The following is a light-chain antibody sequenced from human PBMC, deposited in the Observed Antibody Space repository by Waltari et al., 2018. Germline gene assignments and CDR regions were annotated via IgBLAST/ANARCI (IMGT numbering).Light chain of an antibody. V-gene: IGLV3-1*01. CDR1: KLGDKS. CDR3: QAWDSSTYV. J-gene: IGLJ1*01. CDR2: LDT. Sequence: SYELTQPPSVSVSPGQTASITCSGDKLGDKSACWYKQKPGKSPVLVIYLDTKRPSAIPERFSGSKSGNTATLTISGTQTMDEADYYCQAWDSSTYVFGTGTKVTVL.